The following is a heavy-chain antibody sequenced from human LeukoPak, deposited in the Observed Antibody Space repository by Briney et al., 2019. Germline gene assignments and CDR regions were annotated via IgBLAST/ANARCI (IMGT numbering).Heavy chain of an antibody. Sequence: HPGGSLRLSCAASGFTFSSYEMSWVRQAPGKGLEWVSYISSSGNNERYAGSVKGRFTISRDNAKNSLYLQMYSLRAEDTAVYYCARGEQLNYFAYWGQGALVTVSS. CDR1: GFTFSSYE. D-gene: IGHD1-26*01. CDR3: ARGEQLNYFAY. CDR2: ISSSGNNE. V-gene: IGHV3-48*03. J-gene: IGHJ4*02.